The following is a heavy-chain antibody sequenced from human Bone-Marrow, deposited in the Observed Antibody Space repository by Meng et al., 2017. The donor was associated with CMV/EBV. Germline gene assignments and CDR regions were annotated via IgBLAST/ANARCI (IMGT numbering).Heavy chain of an antibody. CDR3: ARKRSEARLDY. D-gene: IGHD6-6*01. CDR1: GYTFTSYG. Sequence: ASVKVSCKASGYTFTSYGISGVRQAPGQGLEWMGWISPYNGNTNHAQKLQGRVTMTTDTSTSTAYMELRSLRSDDTAVHYCARKRSEARLDYWGEATLGTSSS. CDR2: ISPYNGNT. V-gene: IGHV1-18*01. J-gene: IGHJ4*02.